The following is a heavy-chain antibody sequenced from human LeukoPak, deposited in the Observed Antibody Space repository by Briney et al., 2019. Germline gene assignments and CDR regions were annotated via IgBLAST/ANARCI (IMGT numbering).Heavy chain of an antibody. D-gene: IGHD3-10*01. V-gene: IGHV3-20*04. CDR3: ARAGNYYGRHTNWFDP. J-gene: IGHJ5*02. CDR1: GFIFDDYD. Sequence: PGGSLRLSCAAAGFIFDDYDISWVRQAPGKGLEWVSHINWNGNTIGYADSVKGRFTISRDNAKNSLYLQMNSLRAEDTAVYYCARAGNYYGRHTNWFDPWGQGTLVTVSS. CDR2: INWNGNTI.